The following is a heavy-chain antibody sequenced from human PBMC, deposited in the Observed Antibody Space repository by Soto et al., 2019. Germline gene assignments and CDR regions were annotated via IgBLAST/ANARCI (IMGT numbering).Heavy chain of an antibody. CDR2: ISSSGSTI. CDR3: ASSRYYYDSSGY. V-gene: IGHV3-48*03. Sequence: EVQLVESGGGLVQPGGSLRLSCAASGFTFSSYEMNWVRQAPGKGLEWVSYISSSGSTIYYADSEKGRFTISRDNAKNSLYLQMNSLRAEDTAVYYCASSRYYYDSSGYWGQGTLVTVSS. J-gene: IGHJ4*02. CDR1: GFTFSSYE. D-gene: IGHD3-22*01.